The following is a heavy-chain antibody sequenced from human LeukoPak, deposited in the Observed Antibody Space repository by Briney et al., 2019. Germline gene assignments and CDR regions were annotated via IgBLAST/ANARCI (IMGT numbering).Heavy chain of an antibody. Sequence: SQTLSLTCTFSGGSISSGDYYWSWIRQPPGKGREWIGYIYYSGSTYYNPSLKSRLTISVDTSKTQFSLKISSEAAADTADDYCAREVRGGYYMDVWGQGTTVTVSS. CDR1: GGSISSGDYY. CDR2: IYYSGST. J-gene: IGHJ6*03. V-gene: IGHV4-30-4*08. CDR3: AREVRGGYYMDV. D-gene: IGHD3-16*01.